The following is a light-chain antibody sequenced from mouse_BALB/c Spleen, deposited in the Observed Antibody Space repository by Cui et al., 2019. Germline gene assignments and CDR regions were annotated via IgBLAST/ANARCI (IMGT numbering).Light chain of an antibody. CDR1: SSVSSSY. J-gene: IGKJ5*01. V-gene: IGKV4-58*01. CDR2: RTS. Sequence: ENVLTQSPAIMPASLGQKVTMTCSASSSVSSSYLHWYQQKSGASPKPLIHRTSNLASGVPARFSGSGSGTSYSLTISSVEAEDDATYYCQQWSGYPFTFGAGTKLELK. CDR3: QQWSGYPFT.